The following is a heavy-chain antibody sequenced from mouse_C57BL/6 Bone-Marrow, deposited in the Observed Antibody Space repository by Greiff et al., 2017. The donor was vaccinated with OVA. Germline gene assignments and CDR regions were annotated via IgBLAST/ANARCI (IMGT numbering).Heavy chain of an antibody. V-gene: IGHV14-1*01. Sequence: VQLQQSGAELVRPGASVKLSCTASGFNIKDYYMHWVKQRPEHGLEWIGRIDPEDGDTEYAPKFQGKATMTADTSSNTAYLQLSSLTSEDTAVYYCTTLAYYDYEYYAMDYWGQGTSVTVSS. CDR1: GFNIKDYY. D-gene: IGHD2-4*01. J-gene: IGHJ4*01. CDR2: IDPEDGDT. CDR3: TTLAYYDYEYYAMDY.